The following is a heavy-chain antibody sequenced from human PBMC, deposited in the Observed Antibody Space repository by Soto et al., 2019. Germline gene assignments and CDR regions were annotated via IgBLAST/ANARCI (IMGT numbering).Heavy chain of an antibody. D-gene: IGHD3-10*01. Sequence: LSLTGTVSGGSISSGGYYWRWIRQHPVKCLEWIGYIYYSGSTYYNPSLKSRVTISVDTSKNQFSLKLSSVTAADTAVYYCARVVRGVIKGGFDSWGQGTLVTVSS. CDR2: IYYSGST. V-gene: IGHV4-31*03. J-gene: IGHJ4*02. CDR3: ARVVRGVIKGGFDS. CDR1: GGSISSGGYY.